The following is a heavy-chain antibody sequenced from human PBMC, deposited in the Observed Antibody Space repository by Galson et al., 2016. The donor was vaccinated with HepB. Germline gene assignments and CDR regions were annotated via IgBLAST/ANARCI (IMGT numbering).Heavy chain of an antibody. CDR3: ARDSSYKNDY. J-gene: IGHJ4*02. CDR1: GFIFSSYW. D-gene: IGHD3-10*01. V-gene: IGHV3-7*01. CDR2: IKQDGSYQ. Sequence: SLRLSCAASGFIFSSYWMTWVRQAPGKGLECVANIKQDGSYQYYADSVKGRFTISRDNAENSLYLQMNSLRAEDTAAYYCARDSSYKNDYWGQGTLLTVSS.